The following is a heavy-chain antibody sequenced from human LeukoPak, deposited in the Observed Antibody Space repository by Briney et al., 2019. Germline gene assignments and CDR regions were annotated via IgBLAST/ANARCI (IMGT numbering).Heavy chain of an antibody. CDR1: GFTFSSYT. V-gene: IGHV3-21*01. D-gene: IGHD2-15*01. Sequence: PGGSLRLSCAASGFTFSSYTMNWVRQAPGKGLEWVSYISSSSSYTYYAGSVKGRFTISRDNAENSLYLQMNSLRAEDTAVYYCARGSEGYCSGGGCYYGMDVWGQGTTVTVSS. CDR2: ISSSSSYT. CDR3: ARGSEGYCSGGGCYYGMDV. J-gene: IGHJ6*01.